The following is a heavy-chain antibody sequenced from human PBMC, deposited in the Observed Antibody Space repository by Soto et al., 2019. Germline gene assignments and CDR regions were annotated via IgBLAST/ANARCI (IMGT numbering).Heavy chain of an antibody. J-gene: IGHJ4*02. CDR2: FYYTGGT. V-gene: IGHV4-39*01. D-gene: IGHD3-3*01. Sequence: PSDTLSLTCTVSGASISISRSYWGWVRQPPGKGLEWIVSFYYTGGTYSTYYNPSLKSRVTISVDTSKSQFSLNLRSVTAADTAVYYCASPRQGNYDFLSGYSALDYWGQGPLVTVSS. CDR1: GASISISRSY. CDR3: ASPRQGNYDFLSGYSALDY.